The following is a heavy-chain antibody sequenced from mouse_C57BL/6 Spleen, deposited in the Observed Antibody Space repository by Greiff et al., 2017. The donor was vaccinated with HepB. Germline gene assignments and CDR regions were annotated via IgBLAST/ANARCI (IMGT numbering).Heavy chain of an antibody. V-gene: IGHV1-26*01. CDR3: ASWDRWYFDV. CDR2: INPNNGGT. D-gene: IGHD4-1*01. Sequence: VQLQQSGPELVKPGASVKISCKASGYTFTDYYMNWVKQSHGKSLEWIGDINPNNGGTSYNQKFKGKATLTVDKSSSTAYMELRSLTSEDSAVYYCASWDRWYFDVWGTGTTVTVSS. J-gene: IGHJ1*03. CDR1: GYTFTDYY.